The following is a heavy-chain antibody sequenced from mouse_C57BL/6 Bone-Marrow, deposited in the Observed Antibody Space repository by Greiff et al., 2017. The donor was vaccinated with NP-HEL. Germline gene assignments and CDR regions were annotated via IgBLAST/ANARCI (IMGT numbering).Heavy chain of an antibody. D-gene: IGHD1-1*01. CDR3: ARDRDYYYGSSYVWCFDV. CDR1: GFTFSSYA. CDR2: ISDGGSYT. V-gene: IGHV5-4*01. Sequence: EVHLVESGGGLVKPGGSLKLSCAASGFTFSSYAMSWVRQTPEKRLEWVATISDGGSYTYYPDNVKGRFTISRDNAKNNLYLQMSHLKSEDTAMYYCARDRDYYYGSSYVWCFDVWGTGTTVTVSS. J-gene: IGHJ1*03.